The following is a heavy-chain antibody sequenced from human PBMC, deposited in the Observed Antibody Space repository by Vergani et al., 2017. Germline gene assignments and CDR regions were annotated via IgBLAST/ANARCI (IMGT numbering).Heavy chain of an antibody. CDR3: ARELSYYYGSGSDDYNPYYYEGMGV. J-gene: IGHJ6*02. Sequence: QVQLQESGPRLVRPSQTLSLTCTVSGGSINTGAYYWSWIRQPAGKGLEWIGCVYTSGMTNYNPSLKSRVTILVDRSKSQLSLKLTSVTAGDTAVYFCARELSYYYGSGSDDYNPYYYEGMGVWGPGTTVTVSS. V-gene: IGHV4-61*02. CDR2: VYTSGMT. CDR1: GGSINTGAYY. D-gene: IGHD3-10*01.